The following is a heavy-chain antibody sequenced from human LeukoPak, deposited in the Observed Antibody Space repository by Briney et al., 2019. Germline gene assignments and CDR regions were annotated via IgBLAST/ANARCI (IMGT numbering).Heavy chain of an antibody. CDR1: GDSVSSGNYY. Sequence: SETLSLTCTVSGDSVSSGNYYWSWIRQPPGKGLEWIGYIYYSGSTNYNPSLESRVTISVDTSKKQFSLRLSSVTAADTAVYYCARALGSTSYYGMDAWGKGTTVTVAS. J-gene: IGHJ6*04. D-gene: IGHD2-2*01. CDR3: ARALGSTSYYGMDA. V-gene: IGHV4-61*01. CDR2: IYYSGST.